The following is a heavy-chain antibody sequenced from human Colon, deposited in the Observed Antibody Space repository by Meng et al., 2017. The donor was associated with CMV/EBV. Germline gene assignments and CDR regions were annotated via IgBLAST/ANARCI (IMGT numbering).Heavy chain of an antibody. CDR3: ARDTKWFNWFDP. D-gene: IGHD3-22*01. J-gene: IGHJ5*02. Sequence: GSLRLSCTVSGGSVSSGSYYWSWIRQPPGKGLEWIGYIYYSGSTNYNPSLKSRVNISVDTSKNQFSLKLNSLTAADTAVYYCARDTKWFNWFDPWGQGTLVTVSS. CDR1: GGSVSSGSYY. CDR2: IYYSGST. V-gene: IGHV4-61*01.